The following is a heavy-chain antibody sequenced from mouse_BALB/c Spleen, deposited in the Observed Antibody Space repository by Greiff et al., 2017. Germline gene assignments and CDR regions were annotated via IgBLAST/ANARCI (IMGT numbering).Heavy chain of an antibody. Sequence: EVKLMESGGGLVQPGGSRKLSCAASGFTFSSFGMHWVRQAPEKGLEWVAYISSGSSTIYYADTVKGRFTISRDNPKNTLFLQMTSLRSEDTAMYYCAGLDGSYGGFAYWGQGTLVTVSA. CDR1: GFTFSSFG. J-gene: IGHJ3*01. D-gene: IGHD1-1*02. V-gene: IGHV5-17*02. CDR2: ISSGSSTI. CDR3: AGLDGSYGGFAY.